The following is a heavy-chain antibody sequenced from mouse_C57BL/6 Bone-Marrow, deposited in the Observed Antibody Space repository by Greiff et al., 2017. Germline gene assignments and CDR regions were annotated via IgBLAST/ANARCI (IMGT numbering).Heavy chain of an antibody. CDR1: GFTFSDYY. J-gene: IGHJ2*01. V-gene: IGHV5-12*01. D-gene: IGHD1-1*01. CDR2: ISNGGGST. Sequence: EVKLVESGGGLVQPGGSLKLSCAASGFTFSDYYMYWVRQTPEKRLEWVAYISNGGGSTYYPDTVKGRFTISRDNAKNTLYLQMSRLKSEDTAMYYCARLRYGSSYDYFDYWAQGTPLTVSS. CDR3: ARLRYGSSYDYFDY.